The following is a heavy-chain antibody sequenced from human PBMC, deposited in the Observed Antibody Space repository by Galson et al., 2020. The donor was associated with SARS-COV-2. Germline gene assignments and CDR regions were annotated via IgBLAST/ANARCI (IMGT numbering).Heavy chain of an antibody. CDR2: IKSEGSST. J-gene: IGHJ3*02. V-gene: IGHV3-74*01. Sequence: TGGSLRLSCVASGFTLSSYWMHWVRQAPGKGLVWVSRIKSEGSSTSYADSVVKGRFTISSDNAKNALYLQMNSLRAEDTAVYYCSGDGRVPAAQAFDIWGKGTMLTVSS. CDR1: GFTLSSYW. D-gene: IGHD2-2*01. CDR3: SGDGRVPAAQAFDI.